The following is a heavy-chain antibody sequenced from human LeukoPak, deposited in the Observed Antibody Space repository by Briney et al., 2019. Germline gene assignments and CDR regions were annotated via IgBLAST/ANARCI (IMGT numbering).Heavy chain of an antibody. V-gene: IGHV3-23*01. CDR3: ARVIRAAPGKGYFDY. J-gene: IGHJ4*02. CDR2: ISGSGGST. Sequence: GGSLRLSCATSGFIFSTYALSWVRQAPGKGLEWASSISGSGGSTYHADSAKGRFTISRDSSKNTLYLQMNSLRAEDTAIYYCARVIRAAPGKGYFDYWGQGTLVTVSS. D-gene: IGHD6-13*01. CDR1: GFIFSTYA.